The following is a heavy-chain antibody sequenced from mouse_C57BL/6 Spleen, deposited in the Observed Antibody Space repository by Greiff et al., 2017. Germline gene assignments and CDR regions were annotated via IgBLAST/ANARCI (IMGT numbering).Heavy chain of an antibody. V-gene: IGHV2-2*01. Sequence: VKLQESGPGLVQPSQSLSITYTVSGFSLTSYGVHWVRQSPGKGLEWLGVIWSGGSTDYNAAFISRLSISKDNSKSQVFFKMNSLQADDTAIYYCARVGYYSYYYAMDYWGQGTSVTVSS. CDR1: GFSLTSYG. J-gene: IGHJ4*01. D-gene: IGHD2-12*01. CDR3: ARVGYYSYYYAMDY. CDR2: IWSGGST.